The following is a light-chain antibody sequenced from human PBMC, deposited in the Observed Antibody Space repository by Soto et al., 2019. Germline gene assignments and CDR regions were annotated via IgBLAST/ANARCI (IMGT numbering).Light chain of an antibody. CDR2: DAS. CDR1: QSVSRY. J-gene: IGKJ5*01. V-gene: IGKV3-11*01. Sequence: EIVFAQSPATLSFSPVERATLSCRASQSVSRYLAWYQQKPGQAPRLLIYDASNRATGIPARFSGSGSGTDFTLTISSLEPEDFAVYYCQQRSNWPPITFGQGTRLEIK. CDR3: QQRSNWPPIT.